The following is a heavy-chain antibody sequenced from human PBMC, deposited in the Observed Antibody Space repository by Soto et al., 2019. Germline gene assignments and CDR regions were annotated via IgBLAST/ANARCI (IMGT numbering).Heavy chain of an antibody. J-gene: IGHJ3*02. V-gene: IGHV1-8*01. CDR1: GYTFTSYD. D-gene: IGHD3-3*01. CDR2: MNPNSGGT. Sequence: ASVKVSCKASGYTFTSYDINWVRQATGQGLEWMGWMNPNSGGTGYGQRFQGRVTMTRNTSISTAYMELSSLRSEDTAVYYCASRFDYDFWSGPGEEYAFDIWGQGTMVTVSS. CDR3: ASRFDYDFWSGPGEEYAFDI.